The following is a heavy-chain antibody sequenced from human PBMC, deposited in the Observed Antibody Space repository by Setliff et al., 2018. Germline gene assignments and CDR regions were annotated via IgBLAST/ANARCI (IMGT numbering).Heavy chain of an antibody. CDR1: GESFSGHY. CDR3: ARGFDVCGGGACYTDGPYYFDY. D-gene: IGHD2-21*02. CDR2: IKHSGST. Sequence: PSETLSLTCAVYGESFSGHYWSWIRQPPGKGLEWMGEIKHSGSTNYNPSLKSRVPISVDTSKNQFSLKLSSVAAADTAVYYCARGFDVCGGGACYTDGPYYFDYWGLGTLVTVSS. J-gene: IGHJ4*02. V-gene: IGHV4-34*01.